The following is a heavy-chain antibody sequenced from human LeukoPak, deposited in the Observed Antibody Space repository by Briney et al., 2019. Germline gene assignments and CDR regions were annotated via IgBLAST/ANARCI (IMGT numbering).Heavy chain of an antibody. CDR2: IYNSGST. CDR3: ARVDTYYYGSGSYYWSPGYYGMDV. D-gene: IGHD3-10*01. Sequence: PSETLSLTCIVSGDSMSSYYWNWIRQPPGKGLEWIGYIYNSGSTKYNPSLKSRITISVDTSKNQFSLKLNSVTAADTAVYYCARVDTYYYGSGSYYWSPGYYGMDVWGQGTTVTVSS. V-gene: IGHV4-59*12. CDR1: GDSMSSYY. J-gene: IGHJ6*02.